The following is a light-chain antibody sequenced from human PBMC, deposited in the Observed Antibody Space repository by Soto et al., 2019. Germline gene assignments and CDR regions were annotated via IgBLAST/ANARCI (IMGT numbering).Light chain of an antibody. CDR2: AAS. V-gene: IGKV1-39*01. J-gene: IGKJ1*01. CDR3: QHSYSTPRT. CDR1: QSISSS. Sequence: DIQMTQSPSSLSASVGDRVTITCRASQSISSSLNWYQQKPGKAPKLLIYAASSLQSGVPSRFSGSGSGTDFTLTISSLQPEEFETYYCQHSYSTPRTFGQGTKVEIK.